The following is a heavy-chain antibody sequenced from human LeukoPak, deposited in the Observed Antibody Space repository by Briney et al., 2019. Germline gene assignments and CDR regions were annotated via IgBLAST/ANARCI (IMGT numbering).Heavy chain of an antibody. V-gene: IGHV1-18*01. CDR2: ISAYNGNT. J-gene: IGHJ4*02. CDR1: GYTFTSYG. D-gene: IGHD3-3*01. CDR3: VRVRRITIFGVVIQGFADY. Sequence: SVKVSCKASGYTFTSYGISWVRQAPGQGLEWMGWISAYNGNTNYAQKLQGRVTMTTDTSTSTAYMELRSLRSDDAAVYYCVRVRRITIFGVVIQGFADYWGQGTLVTVSS.